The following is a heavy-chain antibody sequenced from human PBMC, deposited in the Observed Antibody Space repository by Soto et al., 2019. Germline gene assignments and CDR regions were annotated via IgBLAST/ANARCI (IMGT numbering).Heavy chain of an antibody. J-gene: IGHJ6*03. CDR3: HTREEVRDFWSGRPPAYYYYMDV. Sequence: GGSLRLSCAASGFTFSDYYMSWIRQAPGKGLEWVSYISSSGSTIYYADSVKGRFTISRDNAKNSLYLQMNSLRAEDTAVYYCHTREEVRDFWSGRPPAYYYYMDVWGKGTTVTVSS. D-gene: IGHD3-3*01. V-gene: IGHV3-11*01. CDR1: GFTFSDYY. CDR2: ISSSGSTI.